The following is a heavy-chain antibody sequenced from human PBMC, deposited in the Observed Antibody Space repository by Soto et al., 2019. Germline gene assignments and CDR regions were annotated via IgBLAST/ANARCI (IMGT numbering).Heavy chain of an antibody. CDR2: IYWNDDK. Sequence: SGPTLVNPTQTLTLTCTFSGFSLSTSGVGVGWIRQPPGKALEWLALIYWNDDKHYSPSLKSRLTITKDTYKNQVVLRMTDIDPVDTATYYCAHRRYCSGTSCYTGIDPWGQGTLVTVSS. CDR1: GFSLSTSGVG. D-gene: IGHD2-2*02. J-gene: IGHJ5*02. CDR3: AHRRYCSGTSCYTGIDP. V-gene: IGHV2-5*01.